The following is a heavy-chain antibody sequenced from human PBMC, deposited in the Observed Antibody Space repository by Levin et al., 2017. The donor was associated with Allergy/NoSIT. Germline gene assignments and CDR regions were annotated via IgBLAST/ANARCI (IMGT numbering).Heavy chain of an antibody. Sequence: GGSLRLSCTASVFTFSNYPMSWVRQTPGKGLEWISAIGASSGTTYYTDSVKGRFTISKDYSNNILYLQMNSLRAEDTAVYYCARHLLAAGREYDYWGQGALVTVSS. V-gene: IGHV3-23*01. CDR3: ARHLLAAGREYDY. J-gene: IGHJ4*02. CDR2: IGASSGTT. D-gene: IGHD6-13*01. CDR1: VFTFSNYP.